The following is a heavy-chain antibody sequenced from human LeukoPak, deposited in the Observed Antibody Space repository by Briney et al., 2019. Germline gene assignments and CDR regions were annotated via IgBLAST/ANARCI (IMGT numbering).Heavy chain of an antibody. Sequence: ASVKVSCKASGGTFSSYAISWVRQAPGQGLEWMGWISAYNGNTNYAQKLQGRVTMTTDTSTSTAYMELRSLRSDDTAVYYCAGVDRGSGSLVDWFDPWGQGTLVTVSS. D-gene: IGHD3-10*01. CDR1: GGTFSSYA. CDR3: AGVDRGSGSLVDWFDP. CDR2: ISAYNGNT. J-gene: IGHJ5*02. V-gene: IGHV1-18*01.